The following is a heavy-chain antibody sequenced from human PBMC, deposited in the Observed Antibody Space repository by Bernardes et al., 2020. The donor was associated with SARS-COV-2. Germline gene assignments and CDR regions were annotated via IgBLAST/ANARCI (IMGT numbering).Heavy chain of an antibody. J-gene: IGHJ6*02. Sequence: GGSLRLSCEASGFTFSTCAMSWVRQAPGKGLEWVSDISGPGRTYYADSVKGRFIISRDNSKNTLYLEMNSLRAEDTAVYYCAKELAYGTTWRDYKYYFGMDVWGQGTTVTVSS. CDR1: GFTFSTCA. CDR3: AKELAYGTTWRDYKYYFGMDV. CDR2: ISGPGRT. D-gene: IGHD2-8*01. V-gene: IGHV3-23*01.